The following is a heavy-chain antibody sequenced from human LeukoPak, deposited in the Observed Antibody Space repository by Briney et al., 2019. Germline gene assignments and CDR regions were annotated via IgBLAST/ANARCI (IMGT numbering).Heavy chain of an antibody. CDR1: GYTFTGYY. J-gene: IGHJ5*02. D-gene: IGHD3-10*01. CDR3: ARGGSGSYFSWLDP. V-gene: IGHV1-2*02. Sequence: GASVKVSCKASGYTFTGYYIHRVRQAPGQGLEYMGWINPNSGGTNYAQKFQGRVTMTRDTSISTAYMELSRLRSDDTAVYYCARGGSGSYFSWLDPWGQGTLVTVSS. CDR2: INPNSGGT.